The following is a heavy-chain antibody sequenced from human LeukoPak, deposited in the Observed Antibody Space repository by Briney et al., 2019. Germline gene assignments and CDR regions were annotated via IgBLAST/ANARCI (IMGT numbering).Heavy chain of an antibody. CDR1: GVSISNYY. J-gene: IGHJ4*02. Sequence: PSETLSLTCTVSGVSISNYYWSWIRQPPGKGLEWIGYIHYSGSTSYNPSLKSRVTISVDTSKNQFSLKLSSVTAADTAVYYCAAAGHYYGSGSYGSPFDYWGQGTLVTVSS. CDR2: IHYSGST. CDR3: AAAGHYYGSGSYGSPFDY. V-gene: IGHV4-59*08. D-gene: IGHD3-10*01.